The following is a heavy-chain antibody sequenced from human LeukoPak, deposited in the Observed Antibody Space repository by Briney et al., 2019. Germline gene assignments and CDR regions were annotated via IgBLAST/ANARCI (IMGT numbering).Heavy chain of an antibody. D-gene: IGHD2-2*01. CDR2: ISGSGGST. V-gene: IGHV3-23*01. Sequence: GGSLRLSRAASGFTFSSYAMSWVRQAPGKGLEWVSAISGSGGSTYYADSVKGRFTISRDNAKNTLYLQMNSLRAEDTAVYYCARTYCSSTSCYQPPPFDYWGQGTLVTVSS. J-gene: IGHJ4*02. CDR1: GFTFSSYA. CDR3: ARTYCSSTSCYQPPPFDY.